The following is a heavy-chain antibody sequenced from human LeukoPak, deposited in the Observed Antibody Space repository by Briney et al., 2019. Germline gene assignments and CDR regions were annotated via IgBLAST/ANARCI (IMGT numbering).Heavy chain of an antibody. Sequence: SQTLSLTCAISGDSVSSNSAAWNWIRQSPSSSLEWLGRTYYRSKWYTDYAVSVKSRITINPDTSKNQFSLHLNSVTPDDTAVYYCARVNSWTEEPDTGFDYWGQGTLVTVSS. CDR3: ARVNSWTEEPDTGFDY. V-gene: IGHV6-1*01. J-gene: IGHJ4*02. CDR1: GDSVSSNSAA. CDR2: TYYRSKWYT. D-gene: IGHD1-14*01.